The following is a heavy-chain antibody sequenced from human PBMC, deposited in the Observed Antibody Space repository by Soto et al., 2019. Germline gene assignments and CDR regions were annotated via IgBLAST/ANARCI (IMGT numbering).Heavy chain of an antibody. CDR1: GVTFSSYA. Sequence: DVQLLESGGDLVQPGGSLRLSCAASGVTFSSYAMSWVHQAPGKGLEWVSSVSAGGDMTYYSDSVKGRFTISRDNSNNALFLQMNSLRAEDTALYYCARGDRGGSGSPASYYYSGLDVWGQGTTVTVSS. J-gene: IGHJ6*02. CDR2: VSAGGDMT. CDR3: ARGDRGGSGSPASYYYSGLDV. D-gene: IGHD3-10*01. V-gene: IGHV3-23*01.